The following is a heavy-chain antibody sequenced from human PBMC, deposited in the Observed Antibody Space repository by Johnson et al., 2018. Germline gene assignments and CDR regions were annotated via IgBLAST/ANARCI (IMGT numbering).Heavy chain of an antibody. CDR2: ISYDGSDK. D-gene: IGHD3-22*01. CDR1: GFTFSTYG. J-gene: IGHJ6*02. V-gene: IGHV3-30*18. Sequence: VQLVESGGGVVQPGRSLRLSCAASGFTFSTYGMHWVRQAPGKGLEWVALISYDGSDKYYADPVKGRFTISRDNSKNTLSFQINSLRAEDTAVYYCAKGRYDYDSSGYYGMDVWGQGTTVSVSS. CDR3: AKGRYDYDSSGYYGMDV.